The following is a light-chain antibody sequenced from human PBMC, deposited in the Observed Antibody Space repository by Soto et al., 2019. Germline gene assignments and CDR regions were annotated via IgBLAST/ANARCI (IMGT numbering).Light chain of an antibody. CDR1: QNVGGY. Sequence: DIVLTQSPATLSLSPGERATLSCRASQNVGGYLAWYQQKPGQAPRLLISDASNRAAGIPARFSGIGSGTDFTLTISSLEPEDFAVYYCQQRNSWPLTFGGGTKVEIK. CDR2: DAS. V-gene: IGKV3-11*01. CDR3: QQRNSWPLT. J-gene: IGKJ4*01.